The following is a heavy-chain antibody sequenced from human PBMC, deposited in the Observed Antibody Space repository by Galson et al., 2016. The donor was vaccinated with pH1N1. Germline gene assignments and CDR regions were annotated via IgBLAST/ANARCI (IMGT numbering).Heavy chain of an antibody. Sequence: LRLSCAASGFTFSDYYMTWIRQTPGKGLEWIGNIHYSETTYYNPSLKSRVTISVDTSKNHFSLKLNYVTAADTAVYFCARLVRGSYPDPLYYFDFWGQGTLVTVSS. J-gene: IGHJ4*02. CDR1: GFTFSDYY. CDR3: ARLVRGSYPDPLYYFDF. CDR2: IHYSETT. V-gene: IGHV4-59*08. D-gene: IGHD1-26*01.